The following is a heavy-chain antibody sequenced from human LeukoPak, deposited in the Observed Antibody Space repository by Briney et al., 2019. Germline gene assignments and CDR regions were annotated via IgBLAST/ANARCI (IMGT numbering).Heavy chain of an antibody. Sequence: SETLSLTCTVSGGSISSYYWSWIRQPPGKGLEWIGYIYYSGSTNYNPSLKSRVTISVDTPKNQFSPKLSSVTAADTAVYYCARHGRGRWLQSNIDYWGQGTLVTVSS. D-gene: IGHD5-24*01. V-gene: IGHV4-59*08. CDR3: ARHGRGRWLQSNIDY. CDR1: GGSISSYY. CDR2: IYYSGST. J-gene: IGHJ4*02.